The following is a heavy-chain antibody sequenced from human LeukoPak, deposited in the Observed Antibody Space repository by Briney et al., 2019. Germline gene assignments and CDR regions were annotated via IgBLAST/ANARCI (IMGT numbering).Heavy chain of an antibody. CDR3: ARGLSPLTSWLLYYYMDV. J-gene: IGHJ6*03. Sequence: ASVKVSCKASGYTFTSYDINWVRQATGQGLEWMGWMNPNSGNTGYAQKFQGRVTMTRNTSISTAYMELSSLRSEDTAVYYCARGLSPLTSWLLYYYMDVWGKGTTVTISS. D-gene: IGHD3-9*01. CDR1: GYTFTSYD. CDR2: MNPNSGNT. V-gene: IGHV1-8*01.